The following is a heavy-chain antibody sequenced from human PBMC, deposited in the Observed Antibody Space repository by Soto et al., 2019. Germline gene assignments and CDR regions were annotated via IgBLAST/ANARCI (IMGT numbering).Heavy chain of an antibody. CDR3: ARGGMITFGGVIVRPPGY. Sequence: SETLSLTCAVSGGSISSGGYSWSWIRQPPGKGLEWIGYIYYSGSTYYNPSLKSRVTISVDTSKNQFSLKLSSVTAADTAVYYCARGGMITFGGVIVRPPGYWGQGTLVTVSS. D-gene: IGHD3-16*02. CDR1: GGSISSGGYS. V-gene: IGHV4-31*11. J-gene: IGHJ4*02. CDR2: IYYSGST.